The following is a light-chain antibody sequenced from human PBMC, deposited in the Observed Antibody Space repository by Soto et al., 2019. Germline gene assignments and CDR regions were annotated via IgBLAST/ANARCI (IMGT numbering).Light chain of an antibody. CDR2: GAS. CDR3: QQYGTAPIT. J-gene: IGKJ5*01. V-gene: IGKV3-20*01. Sequence: EIVMTQSPGTLSLSPGDTATLSCRASQSLGSDLAWYQQKPGQAPRLLIFGASARPTGIPARISGSGSGTDFTLTISRLEPEDSAMYYCQQYGTAPITFGQGTRLEIK. CDR1: QSLGSD.